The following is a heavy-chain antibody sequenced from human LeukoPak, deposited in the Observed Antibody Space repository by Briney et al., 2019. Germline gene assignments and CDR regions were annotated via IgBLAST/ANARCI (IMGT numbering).Heavy chain of an antibody. V-gene: IGHV1-8*01. J-gene: IGHJ6*02. D-gene: IGHD2-2*01. Sequence: ASVKVSCKASGYTFTSYDINWVRQAAGQGLEWMGWMNPNSGNTGYAQKFQGRVTMTRNTSIGTAYMELSSLRSEDTAVYYCARNYCSSTSCLRPYYYYGMDVWGQGTTVTVSS. CDR3: ARNYCSSTSCLRPYYYYGMDV. CDR2: MNPNSGNT. CDR1: GYTFTSYD.